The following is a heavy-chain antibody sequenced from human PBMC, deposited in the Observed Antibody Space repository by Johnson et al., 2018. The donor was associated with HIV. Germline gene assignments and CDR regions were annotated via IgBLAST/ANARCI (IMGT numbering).Heavy chain of an antibody. Sequence: QVQLVESGGGVVQPGGSLRLSCVASGFIFSSSGMHWVRQAPGKGLEWVAFIRYDGSNKYYADSVKGRFTISRDNSKNTLYLQMNSLRAEDTAVYYCAKDSEVSGYQPDAFDIWGQGTMVTVSS. V-gene: IGHV3-30*02. CDR3: AKDSEVSGYQPDAFDI. CDR1: GFIFSSSG. D-gene: IGHD3-3*01. J-gene: IGHJ3*02. CDR2: IRYDGSNK.